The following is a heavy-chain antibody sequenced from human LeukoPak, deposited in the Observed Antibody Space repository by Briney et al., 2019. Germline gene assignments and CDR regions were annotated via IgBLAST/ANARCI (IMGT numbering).Heavy chain of an antibody. V-gene: IGHV3-23*01. CDR3: AKDGKRFGVFLYYMDV. Sequence: GGSLRLSCAASGFTFSSYAMSWVRPAPGKGLEWVSAISGSGGSIYYADSVKGRFTISRDNSKNTLYLQMNSLRAEDTAVYYCAKDGKRFGVFLYYMDVWGKGTTVTVSS. J-gene: IGHJ6*03. CDR1: GFTFSSYA. CDR2: ISGSGGSI. D-gene: IGHD3-10*01.